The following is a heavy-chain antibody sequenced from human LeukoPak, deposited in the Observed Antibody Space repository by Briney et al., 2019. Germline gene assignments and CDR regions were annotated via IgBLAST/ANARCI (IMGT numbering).Heavy chain of an antibody. V-gene: IGHV4-61*01. CDR3: ARGRYFDWLLLRYYGMDV. Sequence: SETLSLTCTVSGASVSSASYWSWIRQPPGKGVEWIAHIYNGVNTNYNPSLKSRVTISVDTSKNQFSLKLSSVTAADTAVYYCARGRYFDWLLLRYYGMDVWGQGTTVTVSS. CDR1: GASVSSASY. D-gene: IGHD3-9*01. J-gene: IGHJ6*02. CDR2: IYNGVNT.